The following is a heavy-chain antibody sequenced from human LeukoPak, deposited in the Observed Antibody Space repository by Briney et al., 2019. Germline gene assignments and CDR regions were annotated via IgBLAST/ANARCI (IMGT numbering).Heavy chain of an antibody. D-gene: IGHD4-17*01. CDR2: ISGSGGST. CDR1: GFNLSSFA. CDR3: ANEQTTVIPIYL. V-gene: IGHV3-23*01. Sequence: GFLRLSFAGSGFNLSSFAMSWVRQAPGKGLGWGSAISGSGGSTYYADSVKGRFTISRDNSKNTLYLQMNSLRAEDTAVYYCANEQTTVIPIYLWGQGTLVTVSS. J-gene: IGHJ5*02.